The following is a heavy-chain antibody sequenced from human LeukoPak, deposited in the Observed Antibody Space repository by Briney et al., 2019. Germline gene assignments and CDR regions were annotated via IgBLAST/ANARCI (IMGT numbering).Heavy chain of an antibody. V-gene: IGHV3-48*01. J-gene: IGHJ4*02. CDR3: ARVRLRLGELSLHLDY. D-gene: IGHD3-16*02. CDR2: ISSSSSTI. CDR1: GFTFSSYS. Sequence: GGSLRLSCAASGFTFSSYSMNWVRQAPGKGLEWVSYISSSSSTIYYADSVKGRFTISRDNAKNSLYLQMNSLRAEDTAVYYCARVRLRLGELSLHLDYWGQGTLVTVSS.